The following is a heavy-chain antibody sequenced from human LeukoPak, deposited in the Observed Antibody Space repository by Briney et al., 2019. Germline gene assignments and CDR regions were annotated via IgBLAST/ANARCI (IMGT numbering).Heavy chain of an antibody. CDR1: GYTFTSYY. Sequence: ASVKVSCKASGYTFTSYYMHWVRQAPGQGLEWMGIINPSGGSTSYAQKFQCRVTMTRDTSTRTVYMELSRLSSEATAVNYCASDLCGGDCYGHLYYFDYWGQGTLVTVSS. CDR2: INPSGGST. V-gene: IGHV1-46*01. D-gene: IGHD2-21*02. J-gene: IGHJ4*02. CDR3: ASDLCGGDCYGHLYYFDY.